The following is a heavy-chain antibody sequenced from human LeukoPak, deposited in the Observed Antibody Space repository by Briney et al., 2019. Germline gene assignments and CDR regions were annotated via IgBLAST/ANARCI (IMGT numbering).Heavy chain of an antibody. CDR2: IYVDGTT. CDR1: GFTVSSNY. J-gene: IGHJ4*02. D-gene: IGHD5-24*01. V-gene: IGHV3-53*01. CDR3: ARGDGYNFFDY. Sequence: PGRSLRLSCAASGFTVSSNYMSWVRQAPGKGLEWVSVIYVDGTTYYADSVKGRFTISRDNSKNTLSLQMNSLRAEDTAVYYCARGDGYNFFDYWGQGTLVTVSS.